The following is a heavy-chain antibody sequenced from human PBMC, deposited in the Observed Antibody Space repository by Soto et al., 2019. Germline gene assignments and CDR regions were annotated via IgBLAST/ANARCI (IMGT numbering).Heavy chain of an antibody. CDR1: GFTFSSYS. J-gene: IGHJ4*02. D-gene: IGHD5-18*01. CDR2: ISSSSSSI. CDR3: ARERGYSYGYSDY. Sequence: PGGSLRLSCAGSGFTFSSYSMNWVRQAPGKGLEWVSYISSSSSSIDYADSVKGRFTISRDNAKNSLYLQMNSLRDEDTAVYYCARERGYSYGYSDYWGRGTLVTVSS. V-gene: IGHV3-48*02.